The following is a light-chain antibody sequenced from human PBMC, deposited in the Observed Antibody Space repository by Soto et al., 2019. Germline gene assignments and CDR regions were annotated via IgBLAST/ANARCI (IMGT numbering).Light chain of an antibody. Sequence: QAVVTQGPSLTVSPGGTVTLTCGSSTGPVTSSHYPYWIQQKPGQAPRTLIFDTSNKESWTPARFSGSLLGDKAALTLAGAQAEDEADYYCLLYYSGDAIFGGGTELTVL. CDR1: TGPVTSSHY. CDR2: DTS. J-gene: IGLJ2*01. CDR3: LLYYSGDAI. V-gene: IGLV7-46*01.